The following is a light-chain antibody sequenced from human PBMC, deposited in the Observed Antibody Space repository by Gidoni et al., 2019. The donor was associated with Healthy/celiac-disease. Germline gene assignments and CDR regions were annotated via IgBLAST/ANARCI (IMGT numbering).Light chain of an antibody. J-gene: IGKJ4*01. Sequence: EIVLTQSPGTLSLSPGDRATLTCMASQSVSSSYLAWYQQKPGKAPRLLSDGASRRATGIPDMFSGSGSGTDFTLTISSLDPEDFAVYYCQQYGSSPQLTFGGGTKVEIK. CDR2: GAS. CDR1: QSVSSSY. CDR3: QQYGSSPQLT. V-gene: IGKV3-20*01.